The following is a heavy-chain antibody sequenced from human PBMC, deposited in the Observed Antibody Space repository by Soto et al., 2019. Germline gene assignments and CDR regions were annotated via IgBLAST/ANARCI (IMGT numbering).Heavy chain of an antibody. J-gene: IGHJ3*02. Sequence: QVQLVQSGAEVKKPGSSVKVSCKASGGTFSSYAISWVRQAPGQGLQWMGGIIPIFGTANYAQKFQARVTITADKSTSTAYMELGSLRSEDTAVYYCARELRKQLVPAAFDIWGQGTMVTVSS. V-gene: IGHV1-69*06. D-gene: IGHD6-6*01. CDR2: IIPIFGTA. CDR1: GGTFSSYA. CDR3: ARELRKQLVPAAFDI.